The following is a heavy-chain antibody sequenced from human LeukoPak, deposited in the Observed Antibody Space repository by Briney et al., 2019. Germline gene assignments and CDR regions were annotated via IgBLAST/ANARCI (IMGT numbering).Heavy chain of an antibody. CDR2: ISSSSSHI. J-gene: IGHJ5*02. V-gene: IGHV3-21*01. CDR1: GFTFSSYS. CDR3: ARDPRSSSWYEGFDP. D-gene: IGHD6-13*01. Sequence: GGSLRLSCAASGFTFSSYSMNWVRQAPGKGLEWVSSISSSSSHIYYADSVKGRFTISRDNAKNSLYLQMNSLRAEDTAVYYCARDPRSSSWYEGFDPWGQGTLVTVSS.